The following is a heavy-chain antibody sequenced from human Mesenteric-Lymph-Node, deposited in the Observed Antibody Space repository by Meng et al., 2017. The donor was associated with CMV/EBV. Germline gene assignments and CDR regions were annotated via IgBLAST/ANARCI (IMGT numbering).Heavy chain of an antibody. CDR3: ARGVGSYYWYYFDY. J-gene: IGHJ4*02. D-gene: IGHD1-26*01. V-gene: IGHV1-69*05. Sequence: SGGTFSRYDISWVRQAPGQGLEWMGGIIPIFGTANYAQKFQGRVTITTDESTSTAYMELSSLRSEDTAVYYCARGVGSYYWYYFDYWGQGTLVTVSS. CDR2: IIPIFGTA. CDR1: GGTFSRYD.